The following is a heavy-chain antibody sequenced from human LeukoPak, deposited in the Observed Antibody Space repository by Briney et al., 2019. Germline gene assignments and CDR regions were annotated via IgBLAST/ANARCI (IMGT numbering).Heavy chain of an antibody. CDR3: ARDVDSLGAFDI. CDR1: GFTVTSTY. V-gene: IGHV3-66*01. Sequence: PGGSVRLSCAASGFTVTSTYMSWVRQAPGKGLEWVSVIYRGGRTYDADSVKGRFTISRDNSKNTLYLQMNSLRAEDAALYYCARDVDSLGAFDIWGQGTMVTVSS. D-gene: IGHD3-9*01. CDR2: IYRGGRT. J-gene: IGHJ3*02.